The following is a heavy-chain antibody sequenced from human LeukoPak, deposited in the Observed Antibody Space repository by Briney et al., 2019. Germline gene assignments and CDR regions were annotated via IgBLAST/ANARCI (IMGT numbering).Heavy chain of an antibody. V-gene: IGHV4-39*07. Sequence: SETLSLTCTVSGGSISSSSYYWGWIRQPPGKGLEWIGSIYYSGSTYYNPSLKSRVTISVDTSKNQFSLKLSSVTVADTAVYYCARSIVGATSWFDPWGQGTLVTVSS. CDR2: IYYSGST. J-gene: IGHJ5*02. D-gene: IGHD1-26*01. CDR3: ARSIVGATSWFDP. CDR1: GGSISSSSYY.